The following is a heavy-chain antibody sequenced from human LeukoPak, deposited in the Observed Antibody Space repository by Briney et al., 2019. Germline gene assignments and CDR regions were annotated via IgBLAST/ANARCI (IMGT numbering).Heavy chain of an antibody. Sequence: GGTLRLSSAASGFTFSSYGMSWVRQAPGKGLVWVSRINSDMSTTTYADSVKGRFTISRDNAKNTLYLQMNSLRDEDTAVYYCARAGRGLRFFDWLTYDYWGQGTLVTVSS. CDR3: ARAGRGLRFFDWLTYDY. CDR1: GFTFSSYG. V-gene: IGHV3-74*01. D-gene: IGHD3-9*01. J-gene: IGHJ4*02. CDR2: INSDMSTT.